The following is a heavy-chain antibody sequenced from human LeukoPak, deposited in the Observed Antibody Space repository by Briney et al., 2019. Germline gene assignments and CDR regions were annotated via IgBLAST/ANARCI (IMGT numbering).Heavy chain of an antibody. D-gene: IGHD2/OR15-2a*01. Sequence: SETLSLTCTVSGGSISSYFWSWIRQPAGKGLEWIGRIYTSGATNYNPSLKSRVTMLVDTSKNQFSLKLSSVTAADTAVYYCARGLFTRPYYYYGMDVWGQGTTVTVS. J-gene: IGHJ6*02. CDR2: IYTSGAT. CDR3: ARGLFTRPYYYYGMDV. V-gene: IGHV4-4*07. CDR1: GGSISSYF.